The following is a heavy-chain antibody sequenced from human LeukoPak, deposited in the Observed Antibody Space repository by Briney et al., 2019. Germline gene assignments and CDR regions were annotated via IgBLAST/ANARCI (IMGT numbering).Heavy chain of an antibody. Sequence: PGRSLRLSCAASGFTFDDYTMHWVRQAPGKGLEWVSLISWDGGSTYYAGSVKGRFTISRDNSKNSLYLQMNSLRTEDTALYYCAKLTRGYDQRDIDYWGQGTLVTVSS. CDR1: GFTFDDYT. CDR3: AKLTRGYDQRDIDY. V-gene: IGHV3-43*01. D-gene: IGHD5-12*01. CDR2: ISWDGGST. J-gene: IGHJ4*02.